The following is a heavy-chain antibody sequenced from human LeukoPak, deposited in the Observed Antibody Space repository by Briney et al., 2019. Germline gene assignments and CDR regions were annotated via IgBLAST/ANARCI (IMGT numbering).Heavy chain of an antibody. D-gene: IGHD5-12*01. CDR1: GFTFSSYE. Sequence: GGSLRLSCAASGFTFSSYEMNWVRQAPGKGLEWVSYISSSGSTIYYADSVKGRFTISRDNAKNSLYLQMNSLRAEDTAVYYCARLQVDNCDYRGQGTLVTVSS. CDR2: ISSSGSTI. J-gene: IGHJ4*02. CDR3: ARLQVDNCDY. V-gene: IGHV3-48*03.